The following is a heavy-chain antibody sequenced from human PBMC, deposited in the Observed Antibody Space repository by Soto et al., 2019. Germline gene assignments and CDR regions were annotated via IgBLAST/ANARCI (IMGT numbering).Heavy chain of an antibody. CDR1: EFTFANAW. Sequence: VQLVESGGDLVKPGGSLRLSCAASEFTFANAWISWVRQAPGGGLEWVSSMSGSSSTTYYADSVRGRFTIARDRSKNTLYLQMSSLRAEDTALYYCAKNQERELPRVIDFWGQGTLVTVSS. D-gene: IGHD1-7*01. CDR3: AKNQERELPRVIDF. CDR2: MSGSSSTT. V-gene: IGHV3-23*04. J-gene: IGHJ4*02.